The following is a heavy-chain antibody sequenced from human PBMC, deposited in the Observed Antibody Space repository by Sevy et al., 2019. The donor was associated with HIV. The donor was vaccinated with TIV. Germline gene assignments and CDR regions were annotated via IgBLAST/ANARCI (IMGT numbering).Heavy chain of an antibody. J-gene: IGHJ4*02. CDR1: GFIFSTYG. D-gene: IGHD3-10*01. CDR2: IWYDGSYK. CDR3: ARDKLPPVMITMVRGALSYYFDY. V-gene: IGHV3-33*01. Sequence: GGSLRLSCTASGFIFSTYGIHWVRQAPGKGLEWVAVIWYDGSYKYYADSVKGRFTISRDNSKNTVYLQMNSLRAEDTAVYYCARDKLPPVMITMVRGALSYYFDYWGQGILVTVSS.